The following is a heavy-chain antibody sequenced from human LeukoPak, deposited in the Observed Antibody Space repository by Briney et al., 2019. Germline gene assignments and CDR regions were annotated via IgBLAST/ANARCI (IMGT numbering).Heavy chain of an antibody. CDR1: GFTFSSYG. CDR2: ISGSGGST. J-gene: IGHJ2*01. Sequence: GGSLRLSCAASGFTFSSYGMSWVRQAPGKGLEWVSAISGSGGSTYYADSVKGRFTISRDNSKNTLYLQMNSLRAEDTAVYYCAKDGLAAATLHWCFDLWGRGTLVTVSS. V-gene: IGHV3-23*01. D-gene: IGHD2-15*01. CDR3: AKDGLAAATLHWCFDL.